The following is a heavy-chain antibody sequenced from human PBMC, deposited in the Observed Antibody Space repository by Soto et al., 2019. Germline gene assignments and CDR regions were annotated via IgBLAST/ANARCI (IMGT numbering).Heavy chain of an antibody. CDR1: GFTFSDYY. V-gene: IGHV3-11*01. CDR2: ISSSGNTI. CDR3: AKVSSENYYDPVLS. D-gene: IGHD3-22*01. Sequence: QVQLVESGGGLVKTSGSLRIACAASGFTFSDYYMSWVRQAPGKGLEWVSYISSSGNTIYYADSVKGRFTISRDNAKNSVYLQMNSLRAEDTALYFCAKVSSENYYDPVLSWGQGTLVTVSS. J-gene: IGHJ4*02.